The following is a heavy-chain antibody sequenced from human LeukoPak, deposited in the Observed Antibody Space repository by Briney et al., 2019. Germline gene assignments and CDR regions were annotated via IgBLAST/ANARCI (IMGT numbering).Heavy chain of an antibody. D-gene: IGHD1-26*01. Sequence: SSVKVSCKASGGTFTSYAISWVRQAPGQGLEWMGGIIPIFGTANYAQKFQGRVTITTDESTSTAYIELTSLRPGAPAGYSCSRVIFPPSGSYYFDYWGQGTLVTVSS. CDR3: SRVIFPPSGSYYFDY. CDR1: GGTFTSYA. J-gene: IGHJ4*02. V-gene: IGHV1-69*05. CDR2: IIPIFGTA.